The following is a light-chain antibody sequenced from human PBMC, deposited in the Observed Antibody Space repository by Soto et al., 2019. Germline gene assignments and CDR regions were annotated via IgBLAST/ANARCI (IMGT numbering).Light chain of an antibody. Sequence: QSALTQPRSVSGSPGQSVTISCTGTSSDVGGYNYVSWYQQHPGKAPKLMIYDVSKRPSGVPDRFSGSKSGNTASPTISGLQAEDEADYYCCSYAGSYTFYVVFGGGTKLTVL. V-gene: IGLV2-11*01. CDR3: CSYAGSYTFYVV. CDR1: SSDVGGYNY. CDR2: DVS. J-gene: IGLJ2*01.